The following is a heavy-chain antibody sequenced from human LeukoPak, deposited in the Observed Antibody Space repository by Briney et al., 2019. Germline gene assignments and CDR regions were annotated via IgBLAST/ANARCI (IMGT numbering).Heavy chain of an antibody. Sequence: SETLSLTCTVSGGSITSSGFYWGWIRQPPGKGLEWIGNIYHGGSAYYNPSLKSRVTISVDTSKNQFSLKLSSVTAADTAVYYCARQPNIVVVDNWFDPWGQGTLVAVSS. V-gene: IGHV4-39*07. CDR2: IYHGGSA. D-gene: IGHD2-15*01. CDR3: ARQPNIVVVDNWFDP. J-gene: IGHJ5*02. CDR1: GGSITSSGFY.